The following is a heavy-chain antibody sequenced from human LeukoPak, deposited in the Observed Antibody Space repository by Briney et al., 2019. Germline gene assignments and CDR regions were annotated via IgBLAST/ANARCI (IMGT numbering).Heavy chain of an antibody. V-gene: IGHV1-18*01. CDR2: ISAYNGNT. CDR1: GYTFTSYG. D-gene: IGHD5-18*01. CDR3: ARGSPAMVYYGMDV. J-gene: IGHJ6*02. Sequence: GASVKVSCKASGYTFTSYGISWVRQAPGQGLEWMGWISAYNGNTNYAQKLQGRVTITTDTSTSTAYMELRSLRSDDTAVYYCARGSPAMVYYGMDVWGQGTTVTVSS.